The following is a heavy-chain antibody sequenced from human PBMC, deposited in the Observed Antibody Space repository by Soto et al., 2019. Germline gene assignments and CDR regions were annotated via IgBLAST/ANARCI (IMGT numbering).Heavy chain of an antibody. CDR3: ARWSYLDY. CDR2: ISGSDVKT. V-gene: IGHV3-23*01. J-gene: IGHJ4*02. D-gene: IGHD3-3*01. Sequence: GSLRLSCAASGFSFGSYALSWVRQAPGKGLEWVSTISGSDVKTFYADSVKGRFSISRDTSQSTLYLQMNSLRADDTAMYYCARWSYLDYWGQGTRVTVSS. CDR1: GFSFGSYA.